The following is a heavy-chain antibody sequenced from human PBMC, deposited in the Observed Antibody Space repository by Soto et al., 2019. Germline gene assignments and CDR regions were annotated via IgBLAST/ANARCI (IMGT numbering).Heavy chain of an antibody. J-gene: IGHJ5*02. D-gene: IGHD3-10*01. CDR3: AKSPSRVFFWFDP. CDR1: GGSFSGYY. V-gene: IGHV4-34*01. CDR2: INHSGST. Sequence: SETLSLTCAVSGGSFSGYYWNWIRQPPGKGPEWIGEINHSGSTKYNPSLKSRVSISVDTSKNQISLNLYFVTAADTAIYYCAKSPSRVFFWFDPWGQGTLVTVSS.